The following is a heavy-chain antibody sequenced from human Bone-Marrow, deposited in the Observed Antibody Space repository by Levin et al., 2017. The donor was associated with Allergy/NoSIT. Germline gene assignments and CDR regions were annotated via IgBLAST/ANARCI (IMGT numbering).Heavy chain of an antibody. Sequence: GESLKISCKASGYTFSNYYVHWVRQAPGQGLEWMGRINPNTGDTYYTQKFQGRVTMTRDMSISTAYMQLSTLRSDDTAMYYCGRGMVSFDPWGQEPWSPSPQ. D-gene: IGHD5/OR15-5a*01. CDR2: INPNTGDT. V-gene: IGHV1-2*06. J-gene: IGHJ5*02. CDR3: GRGMVSFDP. CDR1: GYTFSNYY.